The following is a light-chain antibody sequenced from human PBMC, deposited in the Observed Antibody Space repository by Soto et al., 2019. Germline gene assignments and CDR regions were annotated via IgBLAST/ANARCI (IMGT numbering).Light chain of an antibody. CDR3: QQYYATPFT. J-gene: IGKJ3*01. V-gene: IGKV4-1*01. Sequence: DIVMTQSPDSLAVSLGERATINCKSSQTVLYSSKNKNYLAWYQQKPGQPPRLLIYWASTRESGVPDRFSGSGSGTDFTLTISSLQDEDVAVYYCQQYYATPFTFGPGSKVDIK. CDR1: QTVLYSSKNKNY. CDR2: WAS.